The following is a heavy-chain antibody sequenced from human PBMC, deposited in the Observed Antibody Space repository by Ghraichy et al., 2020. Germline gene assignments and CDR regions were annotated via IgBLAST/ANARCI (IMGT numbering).Heavy chain of an antibody. J-gene: IGHJ4*02. CDR3: ARFYYDSSGYYYYFDY. CDR1: GYSFTSYW. V-gene: IGHV5-51*01. CDR2: IYPGDSDT. D-gene: IGHD3-22*01. Sequence: GESLNISCKGSGYSFTSYWIGWVRQMPGKGLEWMGIIYPGDSDTRYSPSFQGQVTISADKSISTAYLQWSSLKASDTAMYYCARFYYDSSGYYYYFDYWGQGTLVTVSS.